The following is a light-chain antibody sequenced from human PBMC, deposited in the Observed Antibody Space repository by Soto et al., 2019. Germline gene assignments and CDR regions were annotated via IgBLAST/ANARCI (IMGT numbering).Light chain of an antibody. J-gene: IGKJ1*01. V-gene: IGKV3D-15*01. Sequence: EIVMTQSPATLSVSPGERATLSCRASQSFSSNLAWYQQKPGQAPRLLIYGASTRATGIPARFSGSGSGTDFTLTITSLQAEDVAVYYCQQYHSTPWTFGQGTKVDIK. CDR1: QSFSSN. CDR2: GAS. CDR3: QQYHSTPWT.